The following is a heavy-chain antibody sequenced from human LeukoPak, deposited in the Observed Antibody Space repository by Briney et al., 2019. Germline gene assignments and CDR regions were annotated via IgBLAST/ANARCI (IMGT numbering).Heavy chain of an antibody. CDR2: IYSGGST. D-gene: IGHD6-13*01. J-gene: IGHJ4*02. V-gene: IGHV3-53*05. Sequence: PGGSLRLSCAVSGFTVSRNYMSWVRQAPGKGLEWVSVIYSGGSTDYADSVKGRFTISRDDSKNTLYLQMSGLRTEDTAVYYCARGPRYSFYWGQGTLVSVSS. CDR1: GFTVSRNY. CDR3: ARGPRYSFY.